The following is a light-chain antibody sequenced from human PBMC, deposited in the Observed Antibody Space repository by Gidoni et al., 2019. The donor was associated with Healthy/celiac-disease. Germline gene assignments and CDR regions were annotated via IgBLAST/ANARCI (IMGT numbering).Light chain of an antibody. CDR2: KDS. Sequence: SYELTQPPSVSVPPGQTARITCSGDALPKQYAYWYQQKPGQAPVLVLYKDSERPSGIPERFSGSSSGTTVTLTISGVQAEDEADYYCQSADSSGTYSWVFGGGTKLTVL. CDR3: QSADSSGTYSWV. J-gene: IGLJ3*02. CDR1: ALPKQY. V-gene: IGLV3-25*03.